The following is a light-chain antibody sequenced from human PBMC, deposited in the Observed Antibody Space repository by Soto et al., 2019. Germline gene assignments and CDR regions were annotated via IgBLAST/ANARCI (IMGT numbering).Light chain of an antibody. CDR3: QQYVNWPPLT. CDR1: QSVRSN. J-gene: IGKJ4*01. Sequence: EIVLTQSPANLSVSPGERATLSCRASQSVRSNLAGYQQKPGQAPRLLIFGATTRATNISARFTGSGSGTEFARTISSLQSEDFAVYYCQQYVNWPPLTFGGGTKVEIK. CDR2: GAT. V-gene: IGKV3-15*01.